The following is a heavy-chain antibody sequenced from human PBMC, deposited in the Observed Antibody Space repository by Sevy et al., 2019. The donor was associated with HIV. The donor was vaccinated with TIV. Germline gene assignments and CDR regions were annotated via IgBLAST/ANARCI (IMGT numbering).Heavy chain of an antibody. J-gene: IGHJ4*02. D-gene: IGHD4-17*01. Sequence: GGSLRLSCAASGFTFSSYAMHWVRQAPGKGLEWVAVISYDGSNKYYADSVKGRFTISRDNSKNTLYLQMNSLRAEDTAVYYCARDMTHYGVPFDYWGQGTLVTVSS. CDR1: GFTFSSYA. V-gene: IGHV3-30*04. CDR3: ARDMTHYGVPFDY. CDR2: ISYDGSNK.